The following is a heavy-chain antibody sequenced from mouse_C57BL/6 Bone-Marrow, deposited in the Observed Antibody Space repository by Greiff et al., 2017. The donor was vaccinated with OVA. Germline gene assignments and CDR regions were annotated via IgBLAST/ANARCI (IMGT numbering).Heavy chain of an antibody. CDR1: GYTFTSYW. CDR2: IYPGSGST. V-gene: IGHV1-55*01. Sequence: VQLQQPGAELVKPGASVKMSCKASGYTFTSYWITWVKQRPGQGLEWIGDIYPGSGSTNYNEKFKSKATLTVDTSSSTAYMQLSSLTSEDSAVYYCARSTGGYYDGSPSYWYFDVWGTGTTVTVSS. D-gene: IGHD1-1*01. J-gene: IGHJ1*03. CDR3: ARSTGGYYDGSPSYWYFDV.